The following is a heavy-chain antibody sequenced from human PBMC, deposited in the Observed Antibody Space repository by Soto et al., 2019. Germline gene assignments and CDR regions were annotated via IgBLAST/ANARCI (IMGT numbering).Heavy chain of an antibody. CDR1: GEKFSNFW. CDR2: IDPTDSFT. D-gene: IGHD2-15*01. Sequence: ELLRVSYKGSGEKFSNFWQHWVGQTPGKGLEWLGRIDPTDSFTNYSPPFEGHVTISVDRSISTAYLQWNSLQASDTAIYYCARPASGGSRDAFDVWGQGTTVTVSS. J-gene: IGHJ3*01. CDR3: ARPASGGSRDAFDV. V-gene: IGHV5-10-1*01.